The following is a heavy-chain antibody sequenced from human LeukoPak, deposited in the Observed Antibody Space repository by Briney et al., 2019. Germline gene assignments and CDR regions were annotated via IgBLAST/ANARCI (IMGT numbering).Heavy chain of an antibody. V-gene: IGHV3-23*01. J-gene: IGHJ4*02. Sequence: PGGSLRLSCAASGFTFSSYGMNWVRQAPGKGLEWVSAISGSAGSTYYADSVKGRFTISRDNSKNTLYLQMNSLRAEDTALYYCAKALSGYSYGVDYWGQGTLVTVSS. CDR1: GFTFSSYG. D-gene: IGHD5-18*01. CDR2: ISGSAGST. CDR3: AKALSGYSYGVDY.